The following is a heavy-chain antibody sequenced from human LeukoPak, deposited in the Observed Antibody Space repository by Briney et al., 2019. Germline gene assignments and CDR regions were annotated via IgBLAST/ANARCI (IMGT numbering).Heavy chain of an antibody. Sequence: PGGSLRLSCAASGFTFSIYGMHWVRQAPGKGLEWVAVIWYDGSNKYYADSVKGRFTISRDNSKNTLYLQMNSLRAEDTAVYYCAKGVGQQLVLTEYYFDYWGQGTLVTVSS. J-gene: IGHJ4*02. V-gene: IGHV3-33*06. CDR3: AKGVGQQLVLTEYYFDY. CDR2: IWYDGSNK. D-gene: IGHD6-13*01. CDR1: GFTFSIYG.